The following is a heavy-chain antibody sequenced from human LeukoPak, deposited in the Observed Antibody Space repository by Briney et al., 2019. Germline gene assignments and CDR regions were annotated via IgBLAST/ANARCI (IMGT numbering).Heavy chain of an antibody. CDR3: AIVKWEPKTRDYFDY. D-gene: IGHD1-26*01. CDR1: GGSISSSSYY. Sequence: SETLSLTCTVSGGSISSSSYYWGWIRQPPGKGLEWIGSIYYSGSTYYNPSLKSRVTISVDTSKNQFSLKLSSVTAADTAVYYCAIVKWEPKTRDYFDYWGQGTLVTVSS. CDR2: IYYSGST. J-gene: IGHJ4*02. V-gene: IGHV4-39*07.